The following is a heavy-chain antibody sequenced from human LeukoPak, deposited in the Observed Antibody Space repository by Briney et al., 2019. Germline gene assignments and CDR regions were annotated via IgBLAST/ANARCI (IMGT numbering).Heavy chain of an antibody. J-gene: IGHJ5*02. V-gene: IGHV3-30*02. Sequence: GGSLSLSCAASGFTFITYDMHWVRQTPGKGLEWVALIRYDAYNTYYADSVKGRFTISRDNSKNTLYLQLDSLSAEDTAVYYCAKPYQRQNNWFDPWGQGTLVTVSS. CDR3: AKPYQRQNNWFDP. D-gene: IGHD2-2*01. CDR2: IRYDAYNT. CDR1: GFTFITYD.